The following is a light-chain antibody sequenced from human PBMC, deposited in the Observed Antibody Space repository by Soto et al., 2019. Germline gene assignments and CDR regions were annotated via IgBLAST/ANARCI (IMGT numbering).Light chain of an antibody. J-gene: IGKJ2*01. V-gene: IGKV1-5*03. CDR1: QSISHW. Sequence: DIQMTQSPSTLSASVGDRVTITCRASQSISHWLAWYQQKPGKAPKVLIYKASTLQTGVPSRFSGSGSGTEFTLTISSLQPDDFATYYCQLYNTYPPTFGQGTKLEIK. CDR2: KAS. CDR3: QLYNTYPPT.